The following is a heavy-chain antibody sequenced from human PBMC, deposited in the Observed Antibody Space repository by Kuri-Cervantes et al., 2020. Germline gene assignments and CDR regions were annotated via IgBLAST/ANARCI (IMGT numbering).Heavy chain of an antibody. J-gene: IGHJ6*03. CDR3: AYQIAAAGVYYYYYMDV. Sequence: GESLKISCAASGFIFKKYAMVWVRQAPGKGLEWVAFIRYDGNNKYYADSVKGRFTISRDNSKNTLYLQVHSLRAEDSAVYYCAYQIAAAGVYYYYYMDVWGTGTTVTVSS. D-gene: IGHD6-13*01. CDR1: GFIFKKYA. CDR2: IRYDGNNK. V-gene: IGHV3-30*02.